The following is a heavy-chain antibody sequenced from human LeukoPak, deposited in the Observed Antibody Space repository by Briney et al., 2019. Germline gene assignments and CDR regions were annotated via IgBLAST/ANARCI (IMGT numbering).Heavy chain of an antibody. V-gene: IGHV3-30*03. Sequence: GGSLRLSCAVSGFTFQTFGMHWVRQTPGKGLEWVALISFDGSYKYYTDSVKGRFTISRDNAKNSLYLQMNSLRAEDTAVYYCAREDCSGGSCYWDYWGQGTLVTVSS. CDR1: GFTFQTFG. CDR3: AREDCSGGSCYWDY. J-gene: IGHJ4*02. CDR2: ISFDGSYK. D-gene: IGHD2-15*01.